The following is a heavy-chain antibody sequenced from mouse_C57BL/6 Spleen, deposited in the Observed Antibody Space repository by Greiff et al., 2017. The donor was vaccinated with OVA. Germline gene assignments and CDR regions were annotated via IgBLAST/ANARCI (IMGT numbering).Heavy chain of an antibody. CDR3: ARNRHYYGSSYGYFDV. Sequence: EVKLVESGGGLVKPGGSLKLSCAASGFTFSDYGMHWVRQAPEKGLEWVAYISSGSSTIYYADTVKGRFTFSRDNAKNTLFLQMTSLRSEDTAMYYCARNRHYYGSSYGYFDVWGTGTTVTVSS. D-gene: IGHD1-1*01. J-gene: IGHJ1*03. CDR2: ISSGSSTI. CDR1: GFTFSDYG. V-gene: IGHV5-17*01.